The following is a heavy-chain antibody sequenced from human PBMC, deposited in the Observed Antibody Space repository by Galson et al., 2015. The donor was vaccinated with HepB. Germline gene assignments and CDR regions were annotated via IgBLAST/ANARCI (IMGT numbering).Heavy chain of an antibody. V-gene: IGHV1-69*13. CDR1: GGTFSSYA. CDR2: IIPIFGTA. D-gene: IGHD3-10*01. J-gene: IGHJ5*02. CDR3: ARERVWGTYYYGSGSYVNWFDP. Sequence: SVKVSCKASGGTFSSYAISWVRQAPGQGLEWMGGIIPIFGTANYAQKFQGRVTITADESTSTAYMELSSLRSEDTAVYYCARERVWGTYYYGSGSYVNWFDPWGQGTLVTVSS.